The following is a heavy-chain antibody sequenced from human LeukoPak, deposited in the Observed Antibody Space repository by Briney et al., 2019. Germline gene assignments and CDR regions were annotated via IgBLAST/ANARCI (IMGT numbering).Heavy chain of an antibody. V-gene: IGHV1-18*01. CDR1: GYTFTSYG. CDR2: ISAYNGNT. CDR3: ARSVGYSGSYSFNWFDP. J-gene: IGHJ5*02. Sequence: ASVKVSCKASGYTFTSYGISWVRQAPGQGLEWMGWISAYNGNTNYAQKLQGRVTMTTDTSTSTAYMELRSLRSDDTAVYYCARSVGYSGSYSFNWFDPWGQGTLVTVSS. D-gene: IGHD1-26*01.